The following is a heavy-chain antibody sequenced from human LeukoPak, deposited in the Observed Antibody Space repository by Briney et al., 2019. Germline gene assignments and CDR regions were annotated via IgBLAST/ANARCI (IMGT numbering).Heavy chain of an antibody. CDR2: INHSGST. CDR1: GGSFSGYY. V-gene: IGHV4-34*01. CDR3: ARGRGGSYYGSGSYYKAWYFDL. J-gene: IGHJ2*01. Sequence: SETLSLTCAVYGGSFSGYYWSWIRKPPRKGLEWIGEINHSGSTNYHPSLKSRVTISVDTSKNQFSLKLSSVTAADTAVYYCARGRGGSYYGSGSYYKAWYFDLWGRGTLVTVSS. D-gene: IGHD3-10*01.